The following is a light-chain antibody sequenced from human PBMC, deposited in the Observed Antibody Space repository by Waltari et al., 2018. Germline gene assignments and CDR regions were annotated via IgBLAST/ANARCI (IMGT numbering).Light chain of an antibody. V-gene: IGKV4-1*01. CDR2: WAS. Sequence: DIVMTQSPDSLAVSLGERATINCKSSQSVLYSSNNKNYLAWYQQKPGPPPRLLIYWASTRESGVPDRCSGSGSGTDFTLTISSLQAEDVALYYCQQYYSTPQAFGQGTKVEI. CDR3: QQYYSTPQA. J-gene: IGKJ1*01. CDR1: QSVLYSSNNKNY.